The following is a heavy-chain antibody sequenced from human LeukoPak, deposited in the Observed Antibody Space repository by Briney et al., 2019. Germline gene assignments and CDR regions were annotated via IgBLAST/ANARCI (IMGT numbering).Heavy chain of an antibody. Sequence: ASVKVSCKASGYTFSSCGISWVRQAPGQGLEWMGWISAYNGNTNYAQKHRGRVTMTTDTSTSTAYMEVRSLRSDDTAIYYCARQVDTSMALPDYWGQGTLVTVSS. CDR3: ARQVDTSMALPDY. V-gene: IGHV1-18*01. CDR2: ISAYNGNT. CDR1: GYTFSSCG. D-gene: IGHD5-18*01. J-gene: IGHJ4*02.